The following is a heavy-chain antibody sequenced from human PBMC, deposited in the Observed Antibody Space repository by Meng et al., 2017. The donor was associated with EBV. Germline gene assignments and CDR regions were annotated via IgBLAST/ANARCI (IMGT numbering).Heavy chain of an antibody. Sequence: QVQLGQSGAEVKKPGASVKVSCKASGYTFTSYAMHWVRQAPGQRLEWMGWINAGNGNTKYSQKFQGRVTITRDTSASTAYMELSSLRSEDTAAYYCARRGGVADWFDPWGQGTLVTVSS. V-gene: IGHV1-3*01. CDR3: ARRGGVADWFDP. CDR1: GYTFTSYA. CDR2: INAGNGNT. D-gene: IGHD2-15*01. J-gene: IGHJ5*02.